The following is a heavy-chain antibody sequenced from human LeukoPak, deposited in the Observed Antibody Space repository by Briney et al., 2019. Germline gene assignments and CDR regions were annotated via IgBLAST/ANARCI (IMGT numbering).Heavy chain of an antibody. V-gene: IGHV7-4-1*02. J-gene: IGHJ4*02. CDR1: GYTFTSYA. D-gene: IGHD2-2*01. Sequence: ASVKVSCKASGYTFTSYAMNWVRQAPGQGLEWMGWINTNTGNPTYAQGFTGRFVFSLDTSVSTAYLQISSLKAEDTAVYYCARGSSDIVVVPAASPLGYWGQGTLVTVSS. CDR3: ARGSSDIVVVPAASPLGY. CDR2: INTNTGNP.